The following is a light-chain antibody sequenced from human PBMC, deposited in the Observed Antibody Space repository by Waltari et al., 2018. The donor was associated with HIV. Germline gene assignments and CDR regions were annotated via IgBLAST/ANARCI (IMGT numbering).Light chain of an antibody. CDR1: DHNAV. Sequence: ARAQPPSVSGSPGQSTTISCADLDHNAVSWYQLHPGKAPKVILYAVERRPSGISSRFSGFRAGKNAYLKISGLQAEDEADYFCCAYVGYGTKFVFGTGTRVTVL. V-gene: IGLV2-23*02. J-gene: IGLJ1*01. CDR2: AVE. CDR3: CAYVGYGTKFV.